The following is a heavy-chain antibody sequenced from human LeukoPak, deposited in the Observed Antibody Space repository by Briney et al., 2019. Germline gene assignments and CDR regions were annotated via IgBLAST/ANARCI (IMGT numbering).Heavy chain of an antibody. CDR3: AKAPGPIAVAGKTHFDY. D-gene: IGHD6-19*01. Sequence: PGRSLRLSCAASGFTFDDYAMHWVRQAPGKGLEWVSGISWNSGSIGYADSVKGRFTISRDNAKNSLYLQMNSLRAEDTALYYCAKAPGPIAVAGKTHFDYWGKGTLVTVSS. J-gene: IGHJ4*02. CDR1: GFTFDDYA. CDR2: ISWNSGSI. V-gene: IGHV3-9*01.